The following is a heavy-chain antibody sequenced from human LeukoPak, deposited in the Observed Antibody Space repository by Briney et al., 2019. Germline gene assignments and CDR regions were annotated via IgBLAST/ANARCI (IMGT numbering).Heavy chain of an antibody. Sequence: GESLKISCKGSGYSFTSYWIGWVRQMPGKGLEWMGIIYPGDSDTRYSPSFQGQATISADRSISTAYLQWSSLKASDTAMYYCARISIPSYYYYYGMDVWGQGTTVTVSS. J-gene: IGHJ6*02. CDR3: ARISIPSYYYYYGMDV. V-gene: IGHV5-51*01. CDR1: GYSFTSYW. CDR2: IYPGDSDT.